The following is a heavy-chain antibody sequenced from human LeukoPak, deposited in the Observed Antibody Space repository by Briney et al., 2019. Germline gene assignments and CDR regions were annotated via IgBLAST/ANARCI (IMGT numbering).Heavy chain of an antibody. CDR1: GGSISSYY. Sequence: SETLSLTCTVSGGSISSYYWSWIRQPPGKGLEWIGYIYYSGSTNYNPSLKSRVTISVDTSKNQFSLKLSSVTAADTAVYYCARPLHGSGSYYDAFDIWGQGTMVTVSS. CDR3: ARPLHGSGSYYDAFDI. CDR2: IYYSGST. J-gene: IGHJ3*02. D-gene: IGHD3-10*01. V-gene: IGHV4-59*08.